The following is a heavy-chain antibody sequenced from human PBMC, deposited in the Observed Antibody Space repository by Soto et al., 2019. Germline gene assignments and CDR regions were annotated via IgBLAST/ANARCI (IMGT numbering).Heavy chain of an antibody. J-gene: IGHJ5*02. CDR3: ARARMYYYDTTGYFYFDP. CDR1: GDSISNSF. D-gene: IGHD3-22*01. CDR2: IDYTGRT. V-gene: IGHV4-59*01. Sequence: SDTLSLTCSVSGDSISNSFWSWIRQPPGKGLQWIGDIDYTGRTNYNPSLKSRVTISVDMSKKQFSLELSSVTAADTAVYYCARARMYYYDTTGYFYFDPWGQGTRVTVSS.